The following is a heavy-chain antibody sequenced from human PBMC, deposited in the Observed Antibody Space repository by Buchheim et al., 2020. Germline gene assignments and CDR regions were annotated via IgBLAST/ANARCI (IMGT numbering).Heavy chain of an antibody. V-gene: IGHV3-33*06. J-gene: IGHJ6*02. CDR3: AKDRRGYSSSWYYYYYGMDV. CDR1: GFTFSSYG. CDR2: IWYDGSNK. Sequence: QVQLVESGGGVVQPGRSLRLSCAASGFTFSSYGMHWVRQAPGKGLEWVAVIWYDGSNKYYADSVKGRFTISRDNSKNTLYLQMNSLRAEDTAVYYCAKDRRGYSSSWYYYYYGMDVWGQGTT. D-gene: IGHD6-13*01.